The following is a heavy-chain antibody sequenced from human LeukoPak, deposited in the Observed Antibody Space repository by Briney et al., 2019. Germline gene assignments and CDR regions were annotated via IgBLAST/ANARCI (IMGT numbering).Heavy chain of an antibody. V-gene: IGHV4-59*01. CDR2: IYDSGST. D-gene: IGHD4-17*01. CDR3: ARVGVFLYGDNAFDI. J-gene: IGHJ3*02. Sequence: SETLSLTCTVSGGSISSFYWSWVRQPPGKGLEWIGYIYDSGSTNYNPSLKSRVTISVDTSKNQFSPKLSSVPAADTAVYYFARVGVFLYGDNAFDIWGQGTMVTVSS. CDR1: GGSISSFY.